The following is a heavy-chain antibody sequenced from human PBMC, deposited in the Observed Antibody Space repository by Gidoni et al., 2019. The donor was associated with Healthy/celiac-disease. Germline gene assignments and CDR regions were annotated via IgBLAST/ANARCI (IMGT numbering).Heavy chain of an antibody. CDR1: GFTFSDHY. Sequence: EVQLVESGGGLVQPGGSLRLSCAASGFTFSDHYMDWVRQAPGKGLEWVGRTRNKANSYTTEYAASVKGRFTISRDDSKNSLYLQMNSLKTEDTAVYYCARGPHFEDYYYYYMDVWGKGTTVTVSS. V-gene: IGHV3-72*01. CDR2: TRNKANSYTT. CDR3: ARGPHFEDYYYYYMDV. D-gene: IGHD3-9*01. J-gene: IGHJ6*03.